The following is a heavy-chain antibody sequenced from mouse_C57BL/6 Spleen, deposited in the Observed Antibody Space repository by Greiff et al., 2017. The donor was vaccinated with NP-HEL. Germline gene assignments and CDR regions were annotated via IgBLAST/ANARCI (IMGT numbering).Heavy chain of an antibody. CDR3: ARRYYSNSLFDY. CDR1: GYTFTSYW. CDR2: IDPSDSYT. V-gene: IGHV1-50*01. D-gene: IGHD2-5*01. J-gene: IGHJ2*01. Sequence: VQLQQPGAELVKPGASVKLSCKASGYTFTSYWMQWVKQRPGQGLEWIGEIDPSDSYTNYNQKFKGKATLTVDTSSSTAYMQLSSLTSEDSAVYYCARRYYSNSLFDYWGQGTTLTVSS.